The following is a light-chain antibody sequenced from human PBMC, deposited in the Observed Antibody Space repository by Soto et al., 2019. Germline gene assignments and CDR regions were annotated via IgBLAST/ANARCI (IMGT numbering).Light chain of an antibody. Sequence: EIVMTQSPATLSVSPGDGATLSCRASQSISSNLAWYQQKPGQAPRLLMFRTSSRATGFPARFSGSGSGTEFTLTISSLQSEDSAVYYCQQYDKWPPRTFGQGTKVDIK. CDR2: RTS. CDR1: QSISSN. J-gene: IGKJ1*01. V-gene: IGKV3-15*01. CDR3: QQYDKWPPRT.